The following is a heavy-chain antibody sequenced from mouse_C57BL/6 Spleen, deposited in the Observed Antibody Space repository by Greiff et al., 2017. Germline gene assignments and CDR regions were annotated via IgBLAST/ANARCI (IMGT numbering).Heavy chain of an antibody. CDR1: VFTFSSYA. J-gene: IGHJ3*01. CDR3: ARDPDYDVGFAY. D-gene: IGHD2-4*01. CDR2: ISDGGSYT. V-gene: IGHV5-4*01. Sequence: VESGGGLVKPGGSLKLSCAASVFTFSSYAMSWVRQTPEKRLEWVATISDGGSYTYYPDNVKGRFTISRDNAKNNLYLQMSHLKSEDTAMDYCARDPDYDVGFAYWGQGTLVTVSA.